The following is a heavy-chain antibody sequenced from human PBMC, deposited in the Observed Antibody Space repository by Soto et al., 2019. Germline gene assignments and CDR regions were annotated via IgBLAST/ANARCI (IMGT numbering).Heavy chain of an antibody. CDR2: INPNSGGT. CDR1: GYTFTDYY. Sequence: VASVKVSCKASGYTFTDYYMHWLRQAPGQGLEWMGWINPNSGGTNYAQKFQGRVTMTRDTSISTAYMELSRLRSDDTAVYYCARKLELRGSYYYYYDMDVWGQGTTVTVSS. CDR3: ARKLELRGSYYYYYDMDV. J-gene: IGHJ6*02. D-gene: IGHD1-7*01. V-gene: IGHV1-2*02.